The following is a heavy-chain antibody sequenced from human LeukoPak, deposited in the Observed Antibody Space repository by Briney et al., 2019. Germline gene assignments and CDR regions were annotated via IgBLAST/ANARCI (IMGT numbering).Heavy chain of an antibody. D-gene: IGHD6-13*01. Sequence: PGGSLRLSCAASGFTPIRYSMNWVRQAPGEGLGWGSSISSSSRYIYYADSVKGRFTISRDNAKNSLYLQMNSLRAEDTAVYYCARAPGIAAAAPYYFDNWGQGTLVTVSS. J-gene: IGHJ4*02. CDR3: ARAPGIAAAAPYYFDN. V-gene: IGHV3-21*01. CDR1: GFTPIRYS. CDR2: ISSSSRYI.